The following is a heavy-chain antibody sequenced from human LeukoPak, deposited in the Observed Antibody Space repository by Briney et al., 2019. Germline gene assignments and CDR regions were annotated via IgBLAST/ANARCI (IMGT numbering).Heavy chain of an antibody. CDR3: AREPTSGSYHHDAFDI. J-gene: IGHJ3*02. V-gene: IGHV4-39*07. D-gene: IGHD1-26*01. Sequence: SETLSLTCTVSGGSISSSSYYWGWIRQPPGKGLEWIGSIYYSGSTYYNPSLKSRVTISVDTSKNQFSLKLSSVTAADTAVYYCAREPTSGSYHHDAFDIWGQGTMVTVSS. CDR1: GGSISSSSYY. CDR2: IYYSGST.